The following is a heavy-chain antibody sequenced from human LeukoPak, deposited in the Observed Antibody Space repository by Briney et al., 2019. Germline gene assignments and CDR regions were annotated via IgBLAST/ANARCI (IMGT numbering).Heavy chain of an antibody. Sequence: PGGSLRLSCAASGFTFSSYAMSWVRQAPGKGLEWVSAISGSGGITSYADSVKGRFTISRDNSKNTLYLQMNSLRAEDTAAYYCAKGDTTWELPHDYWGQGTLVTVSS. V-gene: IGHV3-23*01. J-gene: IGHJ4*02. CDR1: GFTFSSYA. CDR2: ISGSGGIT. D-gene: IGHD1-26*01. CDR3: AKGDTTWELPHDY.